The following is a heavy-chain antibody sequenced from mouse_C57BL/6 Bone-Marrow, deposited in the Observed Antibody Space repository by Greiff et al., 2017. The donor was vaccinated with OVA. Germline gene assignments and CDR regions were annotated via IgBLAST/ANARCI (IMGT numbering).Heavy chain of an antibody. V-gene: IGHV5-2*01. J-gene: IGHJ2*01. CDR1: EYEFPSHD. CDR2: INSDGGST. D-gene: IGHD2-1*01. Sequence: EVMLVESGGGLVQPGESLKLSCESNEYEFPSHDMSWVRKTPEKRLELVAAINSDGGSTYYPDTMEKRFIISINNTKKTLYLQMSILSSEDTALYYFTRSPMVTTDYWGQGTTLTVSS. CDR3: TRSPMVTTDY.